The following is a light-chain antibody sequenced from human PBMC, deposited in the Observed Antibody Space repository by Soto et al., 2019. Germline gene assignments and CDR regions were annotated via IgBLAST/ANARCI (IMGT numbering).Light chain of an antibody. CDR1: QGIGSKY. Sequence: EIALTQSPGTLSLSPGERATLSCRASQGIGSKYLAWYQQKPGQAPRLLIYDASNRATGIPARFSGSGSGTDFTLTISSLEPEDFAVYYCQQRSNWPRGLTFGGGTKVEIK. CDR3: QQRSNWPRGLT. CDR2: DAS. V-gene: IGKV3-11*01. J-gene: IGKJ4*01.